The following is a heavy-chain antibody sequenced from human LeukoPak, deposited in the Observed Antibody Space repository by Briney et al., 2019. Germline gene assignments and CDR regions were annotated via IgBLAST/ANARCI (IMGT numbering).Heavy chain of an antibody. Sequence: GGSLRLSCAASGFSFSRYNMNWVRQGPGKGLEWVSSISGSSSNIYYADSVKGRFTISRDNAKNSVYLQMNSLRAEDTAVYYCAKHSRYCSGGSCYVHYWGQGTLVTVSS. CDR3: AKHSRYCSGGSCYVHY. CDR2: ISGSSSNI. V-gene: IGHV3-21*04. J-gene: IGHJ4*02. CDR1: GFSFSRYN. D-gene: IGHD2-15*01.